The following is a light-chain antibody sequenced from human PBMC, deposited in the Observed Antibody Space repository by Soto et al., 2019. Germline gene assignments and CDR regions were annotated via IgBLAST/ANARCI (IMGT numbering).Light chain of an antibody. CDR2: AAS. V-gene: IGKV1-39*01. CDR3: QQYGGSPIT. J-gene: IGKJ5*01. CDR1: QSVSTY. Sequence: DIQLTQYPSSLSASVGERVTITCRASQSVSTYLNWYQQKPGQAPKLLIYAASTLQSGVPSRFSGRGSGTDFTLTISSLQPEDFAVYYCQQYGGSPITFGLGTRRR.